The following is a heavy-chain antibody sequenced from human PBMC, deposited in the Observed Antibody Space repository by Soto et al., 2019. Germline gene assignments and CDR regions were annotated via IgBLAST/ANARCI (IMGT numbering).Heavy chain of an antibody. Sequence: PGGSLRLSCAASGFTFSSYAMSWVRQAPGKGLEWVSAISGSGGSTYYADSVKGRFTISRDNSKNTPYLQMNSLRAEDTAVYYCAKDKSYYYDSSGLVHWGQGTLVTVSS. CDR1: GFTFSSYA. V-gene: IGHV3-23*01. CDR2: ISGSGGST. CDR3: AKDKSYYYDSSGLVH. D-gene: IGHD3-22*01. J-gene: IGHJ4*02.